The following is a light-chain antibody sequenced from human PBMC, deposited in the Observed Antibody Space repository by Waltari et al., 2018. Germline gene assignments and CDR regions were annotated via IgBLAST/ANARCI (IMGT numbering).Light chain of an antibody. Sequence: EIVLTQSPATLSLSAGERATLSCRASQNIDSYLAWYQLKPGQVPRLLIYDASNRASGIPARFSGSGSGADFTLIISSLEPEDFAVYYCHKRSKSPLTFGGGTKVEIK. J-gene: IGKJ4*01. CDR3: HKRSKSPLT. V-gene: IGKV3-11*01. CDR2: DAS. CDR1: QNIDSY.